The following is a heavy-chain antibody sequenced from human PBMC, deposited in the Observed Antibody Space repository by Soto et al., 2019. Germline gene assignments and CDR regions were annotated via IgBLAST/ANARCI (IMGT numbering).Heavy chain of an antibody. CDR1: GFTFSSYW. V-gene: IGHV3-74*01. J-gene: IGHJ6*02. Sequence: PGGSLRLSCAASGFTFSSYWMHWVRQAPGKGLVWVSRINGDGSSTSYADSVKGRFTISRDNAKNTLYLQMNSLRAEDTAVYYCASRDERYYYGMDVWGQGTTVTVSS. CDR3: ASRDERYYYGMDV. CDR2: INGDGSST.